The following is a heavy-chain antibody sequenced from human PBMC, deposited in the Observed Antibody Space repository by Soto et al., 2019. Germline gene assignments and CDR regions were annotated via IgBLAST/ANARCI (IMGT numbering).Heavy chain of an antibody. Sequence: ASVKVATTASGYIFTDYSMHSVRNSPGKGLGWMGGFDPDSGGTIYAQKFQGRVTMTADTSTNTAYTELSSLRSEDTAMYYCASGIAVAGTVEYWGQGTLVTVS. V-gene: IGHV1-2*02. D-gene: IGHD6-19*01. CDR3: ASGIAVAGTVEY. CDR2: FDPDSGGT. CDR1: GYIFTDYS. J-gene: IGHJ4*02.